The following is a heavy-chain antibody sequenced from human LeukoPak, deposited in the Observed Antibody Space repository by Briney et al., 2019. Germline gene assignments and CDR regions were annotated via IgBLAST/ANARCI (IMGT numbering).Heavy chain of an antibody. V-gene: IGHV3-74*01. CDR3: VRSYHPGGWFDP. CDR2: INSDGSST. CDR1: GFTFSRYW. Sequence: GGSLRLSCAASGFTFSRYWMHWVRQAPGKGLVWVSRINSDGSSTSYADSVKGRFTISRDNAKNTLYLQMNSLTAEDTAMHYCVRSYHPGGWFDPWGQGTLVTVSS. D-gene: IGHD2-21*01. J-gene: IGHJ5*02.